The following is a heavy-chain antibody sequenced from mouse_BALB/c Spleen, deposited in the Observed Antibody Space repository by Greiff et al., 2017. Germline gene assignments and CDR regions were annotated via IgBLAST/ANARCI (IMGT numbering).Heavy chain of an antibody. CDR1: GFNIKDYY. D-gene: IGHD1-1*01. J-gene: IGHJ1*01. CDR3: ARDANYYGSSYWYFDV. V-gene: IGHV14-4*02. Sequence: VQLQQSGAELVRSGASVKLSCTASGFNIKDYYMHWVKQRPEQGLEWIGWIDPENGDTEYAPKFQGKATMTADTSSNTAYLQLSSLTSEDTAVYYGARDANYYGSSYWYFDVWGAGTTGTVSS. CDR2: IDPENGDT.